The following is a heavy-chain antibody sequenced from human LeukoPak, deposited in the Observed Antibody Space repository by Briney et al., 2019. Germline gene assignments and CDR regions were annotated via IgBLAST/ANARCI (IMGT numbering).Heavy chain of an antibody. D-gene: IGHD6-6*01. CDR2: ISYDGSNK. Sequence: PGRSLRLSCAASGFTFSSYAMHWVRQAPGKGLEWVAVISYDGSNKYYADSVKGRFTISRDNSTNTLYLQMNSLRAEGTAVYYCARDEGPSIAALFDYWGQGTLVTVSS. J-gene: IGHJ4*02. CDR3: ARDEGPSIAALFDY. V-gene: IGHV3-30-3*01. CDR1: GFTFSSYA.